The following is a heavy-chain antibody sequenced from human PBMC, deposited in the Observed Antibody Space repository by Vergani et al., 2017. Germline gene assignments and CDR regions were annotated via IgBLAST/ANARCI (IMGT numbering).Heavy chain of an antibody. CDR2: IYYSGST. D-gene: IGHD7-27*01. J-gene: IGHJ3*02. V-gene: IGHV4-59*01. Sequence: QVQLQESGPGLVKPSETLSLTCTVSGGSISSYYWWWIRQPPGKGLEWIWYIYYSGSTNYNPSLKSRVTISVDTSKNQFSLKLRSVTAADTAVYYCARDFWGENAFDIWGQGTMVTVSS. CDR1: GGSISSYY. CDR3: ARDFWGENAFDI.